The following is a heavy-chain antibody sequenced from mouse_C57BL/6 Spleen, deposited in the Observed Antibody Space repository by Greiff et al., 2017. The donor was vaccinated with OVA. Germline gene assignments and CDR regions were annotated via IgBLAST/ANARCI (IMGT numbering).Heavy chain of an antibody. Sequence: QVQLQQPGAELVKPGASVKLSCKASGYTFTSYWMQWVKQRPGQGLEWIGEIDPSDSYTNYNQKFKGKTTLTVDTCSSTAYMQLSSLTSEDSPVYYSARENYDYGDYWGQGTTLTVSS. CDR3: ARENYDYGDY. D-gene: IGHD2-4*01. CDR2: IDPSDSYT. V-gene: IGHV1-50*01. CDR1: GYTFTSYW. J-gene: IGHJ2*01.